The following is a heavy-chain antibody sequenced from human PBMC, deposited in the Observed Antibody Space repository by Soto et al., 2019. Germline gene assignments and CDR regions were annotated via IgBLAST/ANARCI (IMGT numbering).Heavy chain of an antibody. CDR3: AKAQHYDFWSGYSLRPYYYGMDV. J-gene: IGHJ6*02. Sequence: GGSLRLCCAASGVTCGSYAGSWVRQAPGKGLEWVSAISGSGGSTYYADSVKGRFTISRDNSKNTLYLQMNSLRAEDTAVYYCAKAQHYDFWSGYSLRPYYYGMDVWGQGTTVTVSS. CDR1: GVTCGSYA. CDR2: ISGSGGST. D-gene: IGHD3-3*01. V-gene: IGHV3-23*01.